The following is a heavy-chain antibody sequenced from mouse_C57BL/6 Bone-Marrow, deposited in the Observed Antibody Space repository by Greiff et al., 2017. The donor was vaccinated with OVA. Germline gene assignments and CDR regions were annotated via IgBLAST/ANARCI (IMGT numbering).Heavy chain of an antibody. CDR2: INPGSGGT. D-gene: IGHD1-1*01. CDR1: GYAFTNYL. Sequence: QVQLQQSGAELVRPGTSVKVSCKASGYAFTNYLIEWVKQRPGQGLEWIGLINPGSGGTNYPEKFKGKATLTADKSSSTAYMQLSSLTSEDSAVYYFARSAYYAGSSYVGFADRGKGTLVTVSA. V-gene: IGHV1-54*01. J-gene: IGHJ3*01. CDR3: ARSAYYAGSSYVGFAD.